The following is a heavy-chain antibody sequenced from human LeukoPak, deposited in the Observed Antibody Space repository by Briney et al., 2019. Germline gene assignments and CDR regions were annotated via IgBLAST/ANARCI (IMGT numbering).Heavy chain of an antibody. J-gene: IGHJ4*02. D-gene: IGHD4-17*01. V-gene: IGHV1-2*02. CDR3: ARVRSTVTELDY. CDR2: INPNSGGT. CDR1: GYTFTGYY. Sequence: ASVKVSCKASGYTFTGYYMHWVRQAPGQGLEWMGWINPNSGGTNYAQKFQGRVTMTRDTSISTAYMELSRLRSDDTAVYYCARVRSTVTELDYWGQGTLVTVSS.